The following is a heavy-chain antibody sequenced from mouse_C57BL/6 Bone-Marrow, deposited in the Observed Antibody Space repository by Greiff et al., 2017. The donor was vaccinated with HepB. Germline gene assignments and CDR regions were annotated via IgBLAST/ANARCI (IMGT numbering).Heavy chain of an antibody. J-gene: IGHJ3*01. CDR1: GFTFSSYA. CDR3: ARVPTLY. Sequence: DVMLVESGGGLVKPGGSLKLSCAASGFTFSSYAMSWVRQTPEKRLEWVATISDGGSYTYSPDNVKGRFTISRDNAKNNLYLQMSHLKSEDTAMYYCARVPTLYWGQGTLVTVSA. V-gene: IGHV5-4*03. CDR2: ISDGGSYT.